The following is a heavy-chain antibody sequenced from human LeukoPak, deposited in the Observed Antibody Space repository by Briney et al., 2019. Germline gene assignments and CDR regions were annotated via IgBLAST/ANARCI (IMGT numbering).Heavy chain of an antibody. CDR1: GFTFSSYA. CDR3: AGDQWLALQH. CDR2: LYIDGNT. J-gene: IGHJ1*01. Sequence: PGGSLRLSCAASGFTFSSYAMHWVRQAPGKGLEWVSVLYIDGNTYYADSVKGRFTISRDNSKNTLYPQMSSLRAEDTAVYYCAGDQWLALQHWGQGTLVTVSS. D-gene: IGHD6-19*01. V-gene: IGHV3-53*01.